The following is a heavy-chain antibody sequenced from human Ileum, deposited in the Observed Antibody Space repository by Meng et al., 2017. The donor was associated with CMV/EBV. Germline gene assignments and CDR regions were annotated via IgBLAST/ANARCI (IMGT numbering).Heavy chain of an antibody. J-gene: IGHJ3*01. CDR2: IRSKAYGGTT. V-gene: IGHV3-49*04. CDR1: GFAFGDYA. Sequence: GESLKISCTASGFAFGDYAMSWVRQAPGKGLEWVGFIRSKAYGGTTEYAASVKGRFTISRDDSKSIAYLQMNSLRAEDTAVYYCVREMWSNDVWGRGTMVTVSS. CDR3: VREMWSNDV. D-gene: IGHD3-3*01.